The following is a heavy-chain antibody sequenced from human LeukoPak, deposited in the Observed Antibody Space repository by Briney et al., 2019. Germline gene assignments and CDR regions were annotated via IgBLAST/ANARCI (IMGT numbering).Heavy chain of an antibody. J-gene: IGHJ6*02. V-gene: IGHV3-33*01. Sequence: GGSLRLSLEGSGFTFSSYGMHWVRQAPGKGLEGVAVIWYEGSNKYYADSVKGRFTISRDNSKHTLYLQMNSLRAEDTAVYYCARERELPGDYYYGMDVWGQGTTVTVSS. CDR1: GFTFSSYG. D-gene: IGHD1-26*01. CDR2: IWYEGSNK. CDR3: ARERELPGDYYYGMDV.